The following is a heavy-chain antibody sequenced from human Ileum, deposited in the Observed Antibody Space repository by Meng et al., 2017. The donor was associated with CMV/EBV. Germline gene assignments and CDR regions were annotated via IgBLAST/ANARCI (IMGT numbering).Heavy chain of an antibody. CDR3: ARGPSGSNYFSGDY. CDR1: AFTFSAHW. J-gene: IGHJ4*02. D-gene: IGHD2/OR15-2a*01. CDR2: IKSDGSVT. V-gene: IGHV3-74*01. Sequence: LSLTCAASAFTFSAHWMHWVRQAPGKGLVWVSRIKSDGSVTNYADSVKGRFTVSRDNAKNTLYLQMNSLRVEDTAVYYCARGPSGSNYFSGDYWGQGSLVTVSS.